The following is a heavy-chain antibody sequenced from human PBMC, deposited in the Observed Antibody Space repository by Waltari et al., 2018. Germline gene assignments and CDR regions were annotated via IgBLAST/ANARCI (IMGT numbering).Heavy chain of an antibody. CDR3: ARRRIAAAGLYWYFDL. V-gene: IGHV4-34*01. Sequence: QVQLQQWGAGLLKPSETLSLTCAVYGGSFSGYYWSWIRQPPGKGLEWIGEINHSGSTNYNPSLKSRVTIAVDTSKNQFSLKLSSVTAADTAVYYCARRRIAAAGLYWYFDLWGRGTLVTVSS. D-gene: IGHD6-13*01. CDR1: GGSFSGYY. CDR2: INHSGST. J-gene: IGHJ2*01.